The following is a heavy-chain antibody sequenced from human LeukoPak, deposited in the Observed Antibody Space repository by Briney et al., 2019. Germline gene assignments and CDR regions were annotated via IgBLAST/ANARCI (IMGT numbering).Heavy chain of an antibody. V-gene: IGHV3-64*04. Sequence: PGGSLRLSCSASGFTFSSYAMHWVRQAPGKGLEYVSAISSNGGSTYYADSVKGRFTISRDNSKNTLYLQMTSLRADDTAVYYCARDPPRIGGYFDYWGQGTLVTVSS. CDR1: GFTFSSYA. D-gene: IGHD1-26*01. CDR3: ARDPPRIGGYFDY. J-gene: IGHJ4*02. CDR2: ISSNGGST.